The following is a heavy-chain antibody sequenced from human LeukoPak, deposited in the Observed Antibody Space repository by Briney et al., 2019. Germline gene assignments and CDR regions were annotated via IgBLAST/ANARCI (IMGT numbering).Heavy chain of an antibody. CDR3: ARQGGYRGENDY. CDR2: MNPNSGNT. V-gene: IGHV1-8*01. D-gene: IGHD5-18*01. Sequence: GASVKVSCKASGYTFTSYDINWVRQATGQGLEWMGWMNPNSGNTSYAQKFQGRVTMTRDTSTSTVYMELSSLRSEDTAVYYCARQGGYRGENDYWGQGTLVTVSS. CDR1: GYTFTSYD. J-gene: IGHJ4*02.